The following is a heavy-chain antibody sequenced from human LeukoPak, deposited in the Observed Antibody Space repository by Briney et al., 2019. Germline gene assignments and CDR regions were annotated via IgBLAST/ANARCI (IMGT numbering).Heavy chain of an antibody. V-gene: IGHV5-51*01. J-gene: IGHJ3*02. CDR3: ARSPLWFGEPDSFDI. CDR1: GYSFTSYW. CDR2: IYPGDSDT. D-gene: IGHD3-10*01. Sequence: GEALQISCKGSGYSFTSYWIGWVRQMPGKGLEGMGIIYPGDSDTKYSPSFQGQVTISADKSNSPAYLQWSSLKASDTAMYYCARSPLWFGEPDSFDIWGQGTMVTVSS.